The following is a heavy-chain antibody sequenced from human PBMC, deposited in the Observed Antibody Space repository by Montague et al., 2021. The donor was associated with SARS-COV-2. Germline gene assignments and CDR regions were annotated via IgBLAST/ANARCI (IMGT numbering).Heavy chain of an antibody. CDR2: IYYSGST. CDR3: ARHGTPGYGPFDS. D-gene: IGHD5-12*01. Sequence: SETLSLTCSVSGDSISSSSYFWGWIRQPPGKGLEWIGSIYYSGSTFYNPSLKSRVTTSVDTSKKQFSLKLTSVTAADTALYFCARHGTPGYGPFDSWGQGTPVAVSS. J-gene: IGHJ4*02. V-gene: IGHV4-39*01. CDR1: GDSISSSSYF.